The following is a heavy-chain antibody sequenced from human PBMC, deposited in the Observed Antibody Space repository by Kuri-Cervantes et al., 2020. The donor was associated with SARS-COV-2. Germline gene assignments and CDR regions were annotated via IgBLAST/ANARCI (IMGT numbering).Heavy chain of an antibody. J-gene: IGHJ5*02. CDR2: ISYDGSNK. Sequence: LSLTCAASGFTFSSYGMHWVRQAPGKGLEWVAVISYDGSNKYYADSVKGRFTISRDNSKNTLYLQMNSLRAEDTAVYYCAKDLGRPNWFDPWGQGTLVTVSS. V-gene: IGHV3-30*18. CDR1: GFTFSSYG. CDR3: AKDLGRPNWFDP.